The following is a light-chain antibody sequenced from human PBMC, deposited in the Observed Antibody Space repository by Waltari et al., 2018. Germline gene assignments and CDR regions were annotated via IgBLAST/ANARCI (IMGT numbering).Light chain of an antibody. CDR1: EDISKW. CDR2: TAS. J-gene: IGKJ1*01. V-gene: IGKV1-12*01. CDR3: QQGNSFPRT. Sequence: DIQMTQFPSSVSASIGDRVNMTCRASEDISKWLAWYQQRPGQPPKLLIYTASTLQTGVPSRFAGSGSGTDFTLTIDNLQPEDFATYYCQQGNSFPRTFGQGTKVEVK.